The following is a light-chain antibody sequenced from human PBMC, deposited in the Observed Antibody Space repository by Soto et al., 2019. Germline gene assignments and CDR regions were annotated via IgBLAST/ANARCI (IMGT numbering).Light chain of an antibody. CDR3: QQRSNWPLLT. Sequence: EIVLTQSPATLSLSPGERATLSCRASQSVSSYLAWYQQKPGQAPRLLIYDASNRATGIPARFSGSGSGTDFTLTISGLEPEDFAVYYCQQRSNWPLLTFGGGTTVEIK. V-gene: IGKV3-11*01. CDR2: DAS. J-gene: IGKJ4*01. CDR1: QSVSSY.